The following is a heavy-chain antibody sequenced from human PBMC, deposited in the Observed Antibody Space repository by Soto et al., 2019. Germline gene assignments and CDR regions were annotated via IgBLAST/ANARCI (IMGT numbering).Heavy chain of an antibody. J-gene: IGHJ4*02. V-gene: IGHV4-39*01. CDR2: IYYSGST. CDR3: ARHDYGGFGL. CDR1: GGSISRSSYY. D-gene: IGHD4-17*01. Sequence: LETLSLTSTVSGGSISRSSYYWGWIRQPPGKGLEWIGSIYYSGSTYYNPSLKSRVTISVDTSKNQFSLKLSSVTAADTAVYYCARHDYGGFGLWGQGTLVTVSS.